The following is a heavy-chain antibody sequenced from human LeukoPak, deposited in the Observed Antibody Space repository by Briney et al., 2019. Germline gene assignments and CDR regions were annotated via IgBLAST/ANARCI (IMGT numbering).Heavy chain of an antibody. D-gene: IGHD2-2*01. Sequence: SETLSLTCTVSGGSISSGGYYWSWIRQHPGKGLEWIGYIYYSGSTYYNPSLKSRVTMSVDTSKNQFSLKLSSVTAADTAVYYCARDSARVVPAAHYGMDVWGQGTTVTVSS. CDR1: GGSISSGGYY. CDR3: ARDSARVVPAAHYGMDV. CDR2: IYYSGST. J-gene: IGHJ6*02. V-gene: IGHV4-31*03.